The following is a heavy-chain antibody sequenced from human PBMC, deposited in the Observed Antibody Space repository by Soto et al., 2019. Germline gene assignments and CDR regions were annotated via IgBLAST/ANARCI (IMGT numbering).Heavy chain of an antibody. D-gene: IGHD7-27*01. CDR2: LKSKASGGTA. CDR1: GFSFSGAW. J-gene: IGHJ3*02. V-gene: IGHV3-15*07. Sequence: EERLVESGGGSVRPGESLRLSCAASGFSFSGAWMSWIRQAPGKGPEWVGRLKSKASGGTADYAAPVNGRFTISRDDSKNSVSLQMNSLKTEDTAVYFCTTWGYILGQGTMVTVSS. CDR3: TTWGYI.